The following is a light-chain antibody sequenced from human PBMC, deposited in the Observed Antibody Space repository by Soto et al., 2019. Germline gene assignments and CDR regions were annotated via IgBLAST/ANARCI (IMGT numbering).Light chain of an antibody. J-gene: IGKJ1*01. Sequence: DIQMIQSPSTLSASVGDRVTITCRASQSIGSWLAWYQQKPGKAPKLLIYKASSLESGVPSRFSGSGSGTEFTLTISRLQPDDFATYYCQQYNSYWTFGQGTKVDIK. CDR2: KAS. CDR1: QSIGSW. CDR3: QQYNSYWT. V-gene: IGKV1-5*03.